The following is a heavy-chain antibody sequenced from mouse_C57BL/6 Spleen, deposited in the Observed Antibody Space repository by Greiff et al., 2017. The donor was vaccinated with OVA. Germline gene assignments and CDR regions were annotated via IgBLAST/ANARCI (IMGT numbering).Heavy chain of an antibody. CDR1: GYTFTSYW. Sequence: QVQLQQPGAELVMPGASVKLSCKASGYTFTSYWMHWVKQRPGQGLEWIGEIDPSDSYTNYNQQFKGKTTLTVDKSSSTAYMQLRSLTSEDAAVYYCASYYGSSHWYFDVWGTGTTVTVSS. CDR2: IDPSDSYT. CDR3: ASYYGSSHWYFDV. D-gene: IGHD1-1*01. V-gene: IGHV1-69*01. J-gene: IGHJ1*03.